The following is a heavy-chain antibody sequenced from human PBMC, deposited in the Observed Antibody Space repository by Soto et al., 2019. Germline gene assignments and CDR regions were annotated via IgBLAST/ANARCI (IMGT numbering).Heavy chain of an antibody. D-gene: IGHD2-21*02. CDR2: ITITGDTT. Sequence: EVQLVESEGGLVQPGGSLRLSCEASGFIFTTSDMSWVRQAPGKGLEWISSITITGDTTHYADSVKGRFTISRDNSRNTVYLQMNSLGGDQPAVYYRGKGGGGDHGYWGQGTLVAVSS. CDR3: GKGGGGDHGY. CDR1: GFIFTTSD. J-gene: IGHJ4*02. V-gene: IGHV3-23*04.